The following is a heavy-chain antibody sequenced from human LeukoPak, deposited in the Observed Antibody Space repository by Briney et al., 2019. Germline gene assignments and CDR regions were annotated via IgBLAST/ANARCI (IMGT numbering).Heavy chain of an antibody. D-gene: IGHD3-10*01. Sequence: SQTLSLTCTVSGGSISSGSYYWSWIRQPAGKGLEWIGRIYTSGSTNYNPSLKSRVTMSVDTSKNQFSLKLSSVTAADTAVYYCARDPYYGSGSYQGMDVWGKGTTVTISS. CDR2: IYTSGST. CDR1: GGSISSGSYY. J-gene: IGHJ6*03. V-gene: IGHV4-61*02. CDR3: ARDPYYGSGSYQGMDV.